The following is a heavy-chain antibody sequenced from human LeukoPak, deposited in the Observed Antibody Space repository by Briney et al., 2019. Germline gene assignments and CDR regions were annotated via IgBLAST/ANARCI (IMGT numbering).Heavy chain of an antibody. Sequence: GGSLRLSCAASGFTFSSYSMNWVRQAPGKGLEWVSYISSSSSTIYYADSVKGRFAISRDNAKNSLYLQMNSLRDEDTAVYYCALGVTTVNAFDIWGQGTMVTVSS. CDR3: ALGVTTVNAFDI. J-gene: IGHJ3*02. V-gene: IGHV3-48*02. CDR2: ISSSSSTI. D-gene: IGHD4-17*01. CDR1: GFTFSSYS.